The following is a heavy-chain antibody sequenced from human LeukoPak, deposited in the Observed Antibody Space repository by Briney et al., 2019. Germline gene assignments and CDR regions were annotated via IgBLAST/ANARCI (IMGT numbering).Heavy chain of an antibody. D-gene: IGHD1-1*01. CDR2: IDISGGST. J-gene: IGHJ4*02. Sequence: PGGSLRLSCAASGFAFSSHAMCWVRQAPGKGLEWVSSIDISGGSTYYADSAEGRFTIPRDNSKNTLYLQMNGLRVEDTALYYCANEVRPNDYWGQGTLVTVSS. V-gene: IGHV3-23*01. CDR1: GFAFSSHA. CDR3: ANEVRPNDY.